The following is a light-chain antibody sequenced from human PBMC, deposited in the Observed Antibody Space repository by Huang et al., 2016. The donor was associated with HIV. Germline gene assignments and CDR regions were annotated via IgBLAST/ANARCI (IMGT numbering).Light chain of an antibody. CDR3: QQYGSSPLT. V-gene: IGKV3D-20*01. CDR2: DAS. CDR1: QSLSSSY. J-gene: IGKJ4*01. Sequence: EIVLTQSPATLSLSPGERATLSCGASQSLSSSYLAWDQQKPGLAPRLLIYDASNRATGIPDRFSGRGSGTDVTLTISRLEPEDFAVYYCQQYGSSPLTFGGGTKVEIK.